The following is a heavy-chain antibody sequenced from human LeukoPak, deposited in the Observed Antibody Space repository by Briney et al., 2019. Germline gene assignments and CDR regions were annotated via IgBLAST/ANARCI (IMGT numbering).Heavy chain of an antibody. CDR1: GGSIGSSSYY. CDR2: IYYSGST. V-gene: IGHV4-39*01. Sequence: SETLSFTCTVSGGSIGSSSYYWGWIRQPPGKGLEWIGSIYYSGSTYYNPSLKSRVTISVDTSKNQFSLKLSSVTAADTAVYYCARHSYCSSTSCYFAYWGQGTLVTVSS. D-gene: IGHD2-2*01. CDR3: ARHSYCSSTSCYFAY. J-gene: IGHJ4*02.